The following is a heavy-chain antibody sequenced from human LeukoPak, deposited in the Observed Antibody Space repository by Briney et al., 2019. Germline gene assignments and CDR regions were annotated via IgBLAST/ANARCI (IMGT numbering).Heavy chain of an antibody. Sequence: GSSVKVSCKASGGTFSSYAISWVRQAPGQGLEWMGRIIPILGIANYAQKFQGRVTITADKSTSTAYMELSSLRSEDTAVYYCARRIVATLVDYFDYWGQGTLVTVSS. V-gene: IGHV1-69*04. CDR2: IIPILGIA. J-gene: IGHJ4*02. D-gene: IGHD2-8*02. CDR1: GGTFSSYA. CDR3: ARRIVATLVDYFDY.